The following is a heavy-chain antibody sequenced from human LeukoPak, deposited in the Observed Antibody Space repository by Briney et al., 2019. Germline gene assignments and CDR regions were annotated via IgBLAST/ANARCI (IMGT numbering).Heavy chain of an antibody. CDR2: ISGSGGTT. V-gene: IGHV3-23*01. D-gene: IGHD3-16*01. Sequence: PGGSLSLSCAASGFTFSSYGMHWVRQAPGKGLEWVSTISGSGGTTYYADSVKGRFTISRDNSKNTLYLQINSLRAEDTAVYFCAKDRLGGPYFFHYWGQGTLVTVSS. CDR3: AKDRLGGPYFFHY. J-gene: IGHJ4*02. CDR1: GFTFSSYG.